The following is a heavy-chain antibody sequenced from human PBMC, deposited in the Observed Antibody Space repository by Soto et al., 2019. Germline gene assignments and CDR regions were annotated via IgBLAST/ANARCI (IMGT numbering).Heavy chain of an antibody. Sequence: PGGSLRLSCAASGFTFSSYVIHWVRQAPGKGLEWVAVIWYDGSNKYYADSVKGRFTISRDNSKNTLYLQMNSLRAEDTAVYYCARDGGGYCSSTSCPRPIYGMDVWGQGTTVTVSS. CDR1: GFTFSSYV. CDR2: IWYDGSNK. J-gene: IGHJ6*02. D-gene: IGHD2-2*01. CDR3: ARDGGGYCSSTSCPRPIYGMDV. V-gene: IGHV3-33*01.